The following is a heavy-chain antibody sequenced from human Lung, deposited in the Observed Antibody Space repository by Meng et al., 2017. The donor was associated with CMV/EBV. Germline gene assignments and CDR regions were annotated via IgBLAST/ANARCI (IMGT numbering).Heavy chain of an antibody. CDR3: ARNAYSGTYYGPGGFDL. D-gene: IGHD3-10*01. CDR1: TISSLNW. CDR2: INHSGSI. J-gene: IGHJ4*02. Sequence: TISSLNWWSWLRQSPGEGLECIGEINHSGSINYNPSLRTRLTISVDKSNSQFSLRLTSATAADTAVYYCARNAYSGTYYGPGGFDLWGQGILVTVSS. V-gene: IGHV4-4*02.